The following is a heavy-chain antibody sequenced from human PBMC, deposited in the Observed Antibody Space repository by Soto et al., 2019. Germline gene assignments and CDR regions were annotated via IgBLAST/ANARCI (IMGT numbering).Heavy chain of an antibody. CDR3: ARTQIFTIFGVVTNWFDP. D-gene: IGHD3-3*01. Sequence: SETLSLTCAVSGGSISSGTDSWSWIRLPPGKALEWIGYIYYSGSTYYNPSLKRRVTISVDTSNNQFSLKLSSVTAADTAVYYCARTQIFTIFGVVTNWFDPWGQGTLVTVSS. CDR2: IYYSGST. CDR1: GGSISSGTDS. V-gene: IGHV4-30-2*05. J-gene: IGHJ5*02.